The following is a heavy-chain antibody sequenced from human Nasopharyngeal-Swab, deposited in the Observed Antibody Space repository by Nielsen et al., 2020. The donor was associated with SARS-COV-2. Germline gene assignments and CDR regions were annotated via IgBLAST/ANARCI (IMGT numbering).Heavy chain of an antibody. J-gene: IGHJ6*02. CDR3: AKDLLRFLEWSPMDV. V-gene: IGHV3-23*01. CDR2: ISGSGGST. CDR1: GFSISSYA. Sequence: GEALKIYLAALGFSISSYAMSWGRQAPGKGLEWVSAISGSGGSTYYADSVKGRFTISRDNSENTLYLQMNSLRAEDTAVYYCAKDLLRFLEWSPMDVWGQGTTVTVSS. D-gene: IGHD3-3*01.